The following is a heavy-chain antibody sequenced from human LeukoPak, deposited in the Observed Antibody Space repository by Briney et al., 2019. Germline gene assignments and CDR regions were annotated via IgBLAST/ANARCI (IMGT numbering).Heavy chain of an antibody. Sequence: PGGSLRLSCAASGFMFSSFEMYWVRQAPGKGLEWIAYISSGATTMYYADSVKGRFTISRDDAKNSLFLQMKSLRAEDTAVYYCALLAVASDFDYWGQGALVTVSS. V-gene: IGHV3-48*03. CDR1: GFMFSSFE. D-gene: IGHD6-19*01. CDR2: ISSGATTM. CDR3: ALLAVASDFDY. J-gene: IGHJ4*02.